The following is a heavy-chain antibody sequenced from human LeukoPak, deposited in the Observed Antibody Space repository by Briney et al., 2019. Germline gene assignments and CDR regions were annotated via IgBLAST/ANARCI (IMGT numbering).Heavy chain of an antibody. CDR1: GFTFNNYG. Sequence: PGGSLTLSCAASGFTFNNYGIHWVRQAPGKGLEWVAVISYDGDNKYYADSLKGRFTISRDNSKNTLFLQMHNLRAEDTAVYYCASEREALDYWGQGTLVTVSS. CDR2: ISYDGDNK. V-gene: IGHV3-30*03. CDR3: ASEREALDY. D-gene: IGHD5-24*01. J-gene: IGHJ4*02.